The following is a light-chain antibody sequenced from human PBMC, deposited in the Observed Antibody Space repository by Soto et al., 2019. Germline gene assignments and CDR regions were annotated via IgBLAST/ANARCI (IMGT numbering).Light chain of an antibody. CDR3: SSYTSSSTLVV. CDR1: SSDVGGSNY. Sequence: QSALTQPASVSGSPGQAITISCTGTSSDVGGSNYVSWYQQHPGKAPKLMIYDASNRPSGVSNRFSGSKSGNTASLTISGLQAEDEADYYCSSYTSSSTLVVFGGGTKLTVL. J-gene: IGLJ2*01. V-gene: IGLV2-14*01. CDR2: DAS.